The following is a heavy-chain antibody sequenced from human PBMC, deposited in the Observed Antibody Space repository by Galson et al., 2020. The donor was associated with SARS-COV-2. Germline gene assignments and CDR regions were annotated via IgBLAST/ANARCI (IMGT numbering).Heavy chain of an antibody. Sequence: KIGESLKISCAASGFTFSSYSMNWVRQAPGKGLEWVSSISSSSSYIYYADSVKGRFTISRDNAKNSLYLQMNSLRAEDTAVYYCARDLSLREYYYYGMDVWGQGTTVTVSS. V-gene: IGHV3-21*01. CDR2: ISSSSSYI. CDR3: ARDLSLREYYYYGMDV. CDR1: GFTFSSYS. J-gene: IGHJ6*02. D-gene: IGHD3-16*02.